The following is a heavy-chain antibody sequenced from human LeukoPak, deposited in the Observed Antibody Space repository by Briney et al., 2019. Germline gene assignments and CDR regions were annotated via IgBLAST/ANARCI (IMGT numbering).Heavy chain of an antibody. CDR3: ARVYTGSSWDYYYYMDV. D-gene: IGHD6-13*01. J-gene: IGHJ6*03. Sequence: SETLSLTCAVYIDSFSNYHWSWIRQPPGKGLEWIGEINHSGSTNYNPSLKSRVTISVDTSKNQFSLRLSSVTAADTALYYCARVYTGSSWDYYYYMDVWGKGTTVTVSS. V-gene: IGHV4-34*01. CDR2: INHSGST. CDR1: IDSFSNYH.